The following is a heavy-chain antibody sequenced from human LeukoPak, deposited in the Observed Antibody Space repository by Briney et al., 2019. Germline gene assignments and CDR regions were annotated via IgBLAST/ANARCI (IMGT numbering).Heavy chain of an antibody. J-gene: IGHJ4*02. CDR1: GYTFNNSG. V-gene: IGHV1-18*01. CDR3: ARAREGTGIWRDY. D-gene: IGHD1-1*01. Sequence: VASVKVSCKASGYTFNNSGISWLREAPGQGLEWMGWINARNGFTNYAQKFQGRLTMTTDTSTTTAHMDLRGLTSDDTAVYYCARAREGTGIWRDYWGQGTLVTVSS. CDR2: INARNGFT.